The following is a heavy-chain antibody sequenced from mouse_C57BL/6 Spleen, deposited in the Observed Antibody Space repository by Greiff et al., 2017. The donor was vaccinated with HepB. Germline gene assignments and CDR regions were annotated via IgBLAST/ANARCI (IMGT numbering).Heavy chain of an antibody. J-gene: IGHJ2*01. Sequence: EVQGVESGGGLVKPGGSLKLSCAASGFTFSSYAMSWVRQTPEKRLEWVATISDGGSYTYYPDNVKGRFTISRDNAKNNLYLQMSHLKSEDTAMYYCARGGTVVAGNYFDYWGQGTTLTVSS. CDR2: ISDGGSYT. CDR1: GFTFSSYA. CDR3: ARGGTVVAGNYFDY. D-gene: IGHD1-1*01. V-gene: IGHV5-4*01.